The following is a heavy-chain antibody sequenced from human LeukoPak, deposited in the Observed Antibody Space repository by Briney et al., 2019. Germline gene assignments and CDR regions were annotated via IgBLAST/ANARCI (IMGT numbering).Heavy chain of an antibody. CDR3: AKVLIMVATLGDGMDV. CDR2: ISYDGSNK. V-gene: IGHV3-30*18. CDR1: GFTFSSYG. Sequence: GGSLRLSCAASGFTFSSYGMHWVRQAPGKGLEWVAVISYDGSNKYYADSVKGRFTISRDNSKNTLYLQMNSLRAEDTAVYYCAKVLIMVATLGDGMDVWGQGTTVTVSS. D-gene: IGHD5-12*01. J-gene: IGHJ6*02.